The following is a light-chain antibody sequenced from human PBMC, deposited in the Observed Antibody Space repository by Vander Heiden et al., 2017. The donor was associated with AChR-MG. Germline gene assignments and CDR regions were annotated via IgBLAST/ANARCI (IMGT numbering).Light chain of an antibody. CDR3: QKLFT. CDR2: EAS. V-gene: IGKV3-11*01. CDR1: QSVSSY. Sequence: DIVLTQSPATLSLSPGERATLSCRASQSVSSYLAGYQQKPGQATRLRIYEASNRATGIKDRFSGSGSGTDFTRTSSSIGPDDFEGNYGQKLFTFGHGTKVDIK. J-gene: IGKJ3*01.